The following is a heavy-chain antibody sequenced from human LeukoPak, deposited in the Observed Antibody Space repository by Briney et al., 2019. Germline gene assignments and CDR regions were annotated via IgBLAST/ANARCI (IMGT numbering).Heavy chain of an antibody. CDR2: INHSGST. D-gene: IGHD5-18*01. CDR1: GGSFSGYY. J-gene: IGHJ4*02. CDR3: ARGFMYSYGSAFDY. Sequence: PSETLSLTCAVYGGSFSGYYWSWIRQPPGKGLEWIGEINHSGSTNYNPSLKSRVTISVDTSKNQFPLKLSSVTAADTAVYYCARGFMYSYGSAFDYWGQGTLVTVSS. V-gene: IGHV4-34*01.